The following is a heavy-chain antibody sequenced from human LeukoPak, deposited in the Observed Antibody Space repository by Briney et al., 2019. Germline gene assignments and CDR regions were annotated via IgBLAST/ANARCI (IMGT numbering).Heavy chain of an antibody. V-gene: IGHV4-39*01. CDR2: IHHSGST. J-gene: IGHJ4*02. Sequence: SETLSLTCIVSGGSISSGSYFWGWIRQPPGKGLEWIGTIHHSGSTYYNPSLKTRVSISVDASKNQFSLKLSSVTAADTAVYYCSRRTPVATSDYWGQGTLVTVSS. D-gene: IGHD4-23*01. CDR1: GGSISSGSYF. CDR3: SRRTPVATSDY.